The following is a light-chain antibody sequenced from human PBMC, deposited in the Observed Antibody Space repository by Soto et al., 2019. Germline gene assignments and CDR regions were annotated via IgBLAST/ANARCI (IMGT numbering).Light chain of an antibody. CDR1: QSVSSN. J-gene: IGKJ5*01. CDR3: QQYNNWPPIT. CDR2: GAS. Sequence: EIVMTQSPATLSVSPGERVTLSCRASQSVSSNLAWYQQKPGQAPRLLIYGASTMATGIPARFSGSGSGTEFTLKISSLQSEEFAVYSCQQYNNWPPITFGQGKRLEIK. V-gene: IGKV3-15*01.